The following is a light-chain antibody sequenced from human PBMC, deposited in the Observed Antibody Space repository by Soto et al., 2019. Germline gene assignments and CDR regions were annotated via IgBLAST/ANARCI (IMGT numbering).Light chain of an antibody. CDR2: TAS. V-gene: IGKV1-39*01. CDR3: QQRYSTPIT. CDR1: QSISNF. J-gene: IGKJ5*01. Sequence: DIRMTQSLSSLSASVGDRVTITRRASQSISNFLNWYQQTQGKAPKLLISTASTLQTGVPSRFDGSGSGTDVTITINNLKTEDCVTYYCQQRYSTPITFGQGTRLEIK.